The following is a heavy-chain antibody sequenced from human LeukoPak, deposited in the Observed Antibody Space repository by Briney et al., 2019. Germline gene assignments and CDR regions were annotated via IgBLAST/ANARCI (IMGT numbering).Heavy chain of an antibody. Sequence: AETLSLTCAVYGGSFSGYYWSWLRQPPGKGLEWIGEINHSGSTNYNPSLKSRVTISVDTSKNQFSLKLSSVTAADTAVYYCAIGLVPTLNGTGRGAFDIWGQGTMVTVSS. J-gene: IGHJ3*02. CDR2: INHSGST. CDR3: AIGLVPTLNGTGRGAFDI. CDR1: GGSFSGYY. V-gene: IGHV4-34*01. D-gene: IGHD3/OR15-3a*01.